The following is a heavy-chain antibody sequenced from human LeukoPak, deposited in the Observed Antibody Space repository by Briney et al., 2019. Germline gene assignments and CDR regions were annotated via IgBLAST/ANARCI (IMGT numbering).Heavy chain of an antibody. CDR2: INHSGST. Sequence: SETLSLTCAVYGGSFSGDYWSWIRQPPGKGLEWVGEINHSGSTNYNPSLKSRVTISVDTSKNQFSLKLSSVTAPDTAVYYCARSHRYSGSPSGWSWFDPWGQGTLVTVSS. J-gene: IGHJ5*02. CDR1: GGSFSGDY. D-gene: IGHD1-26*01. V-gene: IGHV4-34*01. CDR3: ARSHRYSGSPSGWSWFDP.